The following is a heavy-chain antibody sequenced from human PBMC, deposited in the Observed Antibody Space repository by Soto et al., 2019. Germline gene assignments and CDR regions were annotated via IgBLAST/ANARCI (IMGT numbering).Heavy chain of an antibody. CDR1: GFTFSSYE. CDR2: ISSSGSTI. J-gene: IGHJ4*02. D-gene: IGHD2-15*01. CDR3: AREAIVVAATPNLVH. V-gene: IGHV3-48*03. Sequence: GGSLRLSCAASGFTFSSYEMNWVRQAPGKGLEWVSYISSSGSTIYYADSVKGRFTISRDNAKNSLYLQMNSLRAEDTAVYYCAREAIVVAATPNLVHWGQGTLATV.